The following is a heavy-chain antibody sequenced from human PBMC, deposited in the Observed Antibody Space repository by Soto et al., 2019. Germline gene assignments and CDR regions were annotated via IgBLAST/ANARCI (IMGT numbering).Heavy chain of an antibody. Sequence: QVQLVQSGAEVKKPGASVKVSCKASGYTFTSYDINWVRQATGQGLEWMGWMNPNSGNTGYAQKFQGRVTMTRNTSISTAYMELISLRSEDTAVDYCAREDRITIFGVVIRARGWFDPWGQGTLVTVSS. V-gene: IGHV1-8*01. CDR3: AREDRITIFGVVIRARGWFDP. J-gene: IGHJ5*02. D-gene: IGHD3-3*01. CDR1: GYTFTSYD. CDR2: MNPNSGNT.